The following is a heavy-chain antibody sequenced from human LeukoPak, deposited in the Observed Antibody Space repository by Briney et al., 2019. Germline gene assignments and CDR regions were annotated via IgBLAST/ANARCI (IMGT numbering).Heavy chain of an antibody. CDR1: GFTVSSNH. D-gene: IGHD4-23*01. CDR2: ICSGGTT. V-gene: IGHV3-53*01. Sequence: GGSLRLSCAASGFTVSSNHMSWVRQAPGKGLKWVSIICSGGTTYYADSVKGRFTISRDNSKNTLYLQMNTLRAEDTAVYYCARDADYGGSPDAFDVWGRGTIVTVSS. J-gene: IGHJ3*01. CDR3: ARDADYGGSPDAFDV.